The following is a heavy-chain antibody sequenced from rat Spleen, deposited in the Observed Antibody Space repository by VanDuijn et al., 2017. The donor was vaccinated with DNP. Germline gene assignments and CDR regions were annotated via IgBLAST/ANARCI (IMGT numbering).Heavy chain of an antibody. V-gene: IGHV5-22*01. CDR3: ARPMDFYSGGFAY. D-gene: IGHD1-1*01. Sequence: EVQLVESGGGLVQPGRSLKLSCAASGFTFSDYYMAWVRQAPTKGLEWVAYIRFDGGSTYYGDSVKGRFTISRDNAKSTLHLQMNSLRSEDMATYYCARPMDFYSGGFAYWGQGTLVTVSS. J-gene: IGHJ3*01. CDR2: IRFDGGST. CDR1: GFTFSDYY.